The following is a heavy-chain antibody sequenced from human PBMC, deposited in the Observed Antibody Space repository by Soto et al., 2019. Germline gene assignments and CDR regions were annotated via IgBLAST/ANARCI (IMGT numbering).Heavy chain of an antibody. CDR1: GFTFTSSA. CDR3: AAGVVPAAYGMDV. CDR2: IVVGSGNT. V-gene: IGHV1-58*01. J-gene: IGHJ6*02. Sequence: SVKVSCKASGFTFTSSAVQCVRQARGQRLEWIGWIVVGSGNTNYAQKFQERVTITRDMSTSTAYMELSSLRSEDTAVYYCAAGVVPAAYGMDVWGQGTTVTVSS. D-gene: IGHD2-2*01.